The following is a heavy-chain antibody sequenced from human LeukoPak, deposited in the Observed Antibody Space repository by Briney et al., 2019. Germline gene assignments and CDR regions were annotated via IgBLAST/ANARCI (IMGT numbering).Heavy chain of an antibody. J-gene: IGHJ4*02. CDR2: ISSNGGTT. V-gene: IGHV3-64D*06. Sequence: GGSLRLSCSASGFTFSSYAMHWVRQAPGKGLEYVSSISSNGGTTYYADSVKGRFTISRDNSKNTLYLQMSSLRPEDTAVYYCARDRSYSFDHWGQGTLVTVSS. CDR3: ARDRSYSFDH. D-gene: IGHD4-11*01. CDR1: GFTFSSYA.